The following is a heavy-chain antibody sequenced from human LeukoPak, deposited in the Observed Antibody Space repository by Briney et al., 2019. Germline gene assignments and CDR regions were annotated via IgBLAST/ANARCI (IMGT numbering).Heavy chain of an antibody. Sequence: GGSLRLSCAVSGLTFSTYWMSWVRQAPGKGLEWVSVVSGTGGRTCYADSVKGRFTISRDNSKNTLYLQMNSLRAEDTALYYCVKASSSSPQYNWFDAWGQGTLVTVSS. CDR3: VKASSSSPQYNWFDA. D-gene: IGHD6-6*01. V-gene: IGHV3-23*01. J-gene: IGHJ5*02. CDR2: VSGTGGRT. CDR1: GLTFSTYW.